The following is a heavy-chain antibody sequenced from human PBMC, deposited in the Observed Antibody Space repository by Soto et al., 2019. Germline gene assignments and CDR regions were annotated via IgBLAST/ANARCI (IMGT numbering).Heavy chain of an antibody. CDR1: GFTFRNYG. Sequence: QVQLVESGGGVVRPGRSLRLTCAASGFTFRNYGMHWVRQDPGKGLEWVAVISHDGSDKYYADSMKGRFIISRDNSENTLFLNMNSLKPEDTAVYYCAKENQHLVHDYWGQGTLVTVSS. V-gene: IGHV3-30*18. D-gene: IGHD6-13*01. J-gene: IGHJ4*02. CDR2: ISHDGSDK. CDR3: AKENQHLVHDY.